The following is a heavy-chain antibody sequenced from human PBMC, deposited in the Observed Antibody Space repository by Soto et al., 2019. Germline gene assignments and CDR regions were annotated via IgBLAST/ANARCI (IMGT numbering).Heavy chain of an antibody. D-gene: IGHD6-6*01. CDR1: GGTFSSYT. Sequence: SVKVSCKASGGTFSSYTISWVRQAPGQGLEWMGRIIPILGIANYAQKFQGRVTITADKSTSTAYMELSSLRSEDTAVYYCARVYKYSSSRLRFDWLDPWGQGTLVTVSS. CDR2: IIPILGIA. CDR3: ARVYKYSSSRLRFDWLDP. J-gene: IGHJ5*02. V-gene: IGHV1-69*02.